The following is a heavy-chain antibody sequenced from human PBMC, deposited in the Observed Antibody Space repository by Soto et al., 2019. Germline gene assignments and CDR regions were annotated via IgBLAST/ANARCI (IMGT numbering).Heavy chain of an antibody. CDR1: GGTFSSYS. J-gene: IGHJ6*02. Sequence: SVKVSCKASGGTFSSYSISWVRQAPGQGLEWMGGIIPIFGTANYAQKFQGRVTITADESTSTAYMELSSLRSEDTAVYYCARDLTPNAYYDFWSGYYSPEDYYGMDVWGQGTTVTVSS. CDR3: ARDLTPNAYYDFWSGYYSPEDYYGMDV. V-gene: IGHV1-69*13. CDR2: IIPIFGTA. D-gene: IGHD3-3*01.